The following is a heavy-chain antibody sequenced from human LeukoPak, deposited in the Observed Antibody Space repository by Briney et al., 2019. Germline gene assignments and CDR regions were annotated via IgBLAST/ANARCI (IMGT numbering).Heavy chain of an antibody. V-gene: IGHV3-21*04. D-gene: IGHD6-13*01. CDR1: AFSLNAYN. J-gene: IGHJ4*02. Sequence: GGSLRLSCAASAFSLNAYNMNWVRQAPGKGLEWVSSISSSSSYIYYADSVKGRFTISRDNAKNSLYLQMNSLRAEDTALYYCAKGVQSIAAAGIIGDYWGQGTLVTVSS. CDR3: AKGVQSIAAAGIIGDY. CDR2: ISSSSSYI.